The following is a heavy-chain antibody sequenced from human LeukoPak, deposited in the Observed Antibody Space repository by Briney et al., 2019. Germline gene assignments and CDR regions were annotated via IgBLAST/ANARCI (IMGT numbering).Heavy chain of an antibody. CDR3: ARDGSHRYFDY. CDR1: GYGFNSHY. Sequence: ASVKVPRKGSGYGFNSHYMHLVRQAPGQGPEWMGLINPSGSSTLYAQKFQGRVTITRDTPASTAYMELSSLRSEDMAVYYCARDGSHRYFDYWGQGTLVTVSS. V-gene: IGHV1-46*02. J-gene: IGHJ4*02. D-gene: IGHD1-26*01. CDR2: INPSGSST.